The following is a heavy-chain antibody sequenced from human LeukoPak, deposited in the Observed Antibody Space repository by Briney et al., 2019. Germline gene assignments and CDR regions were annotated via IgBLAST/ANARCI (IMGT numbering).Heavy chain of an antibody. CDR1: GSTFISYS. Sequence: PGGCLRLSCAASGSTFISYSLNWIRQAPGQGLHWVSSISSSSSFIYYADSVKGRFTISRDNAKNSLYLQMNSLRAEDTAVYYCARDLFDDYSLDYWGQGTLVTVSS. CDR2: ISSSSSFI. J-gene: IGHJ4*02. V-gene: IGHV3-21*01. CDR3: ARDLFDDYSLDY. D-gene: IGHD3-16*01.